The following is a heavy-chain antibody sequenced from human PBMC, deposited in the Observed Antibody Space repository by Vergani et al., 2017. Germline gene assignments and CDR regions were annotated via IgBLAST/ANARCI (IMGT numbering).Heavy chain of an antibody. Sequence: QVQLQQWGAGLLKPSETLSLTCTVSGGSISSYYWSWIRQPAGKGLEWIGRIYTSGSTNYNPSLKSRVTMSVDTSKNQFSLKLSSVTAADTAVYYCARGRIAAPRVYYYMDVWGKGTTVTVSS. CDR2: IYTSGST. J-gene: IGHJ6*03. CDR1: GGSISSYY. V-gene: IGHV4-59*10. CDR3: ARGRIAAPRVYYYMDV. D-gene: IGHD6-6*01.